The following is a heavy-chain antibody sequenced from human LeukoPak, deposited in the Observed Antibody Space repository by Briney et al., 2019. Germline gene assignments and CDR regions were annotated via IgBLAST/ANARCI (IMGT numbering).Heavy chain of an antibody. CDR1: GYTFTSYG. CDR3: ARESYYDILTGFDY. Sequence: ASVKVSCKASGYTFTSYGISWVRQAPGQGLEWMGWISAYNGNTNYAQKLQGRVTMTTDTSTSTAYMELRSLRSDDTAVYYCARESYYDILTGFDYWGQGTLVTVSS. J-gene: IGHJ4*02. CDR2: ISAYNGNT. D-gene: IGHD3-9*01. V-gene: IGHV1-18*01.